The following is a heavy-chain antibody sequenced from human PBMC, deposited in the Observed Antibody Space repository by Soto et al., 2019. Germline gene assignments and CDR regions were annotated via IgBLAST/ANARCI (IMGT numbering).Heavy chain of an antibody. CDR1: GGSISSGGYS. CDR3: ASRLEMATDGDAFDI. V-gene: IGHV4-30-2*01. CDR2: IYHSGST. J-gene: IGHJ3*02. Sequence: SDTLSLTCAVSGGSISSGGYSWSWIRQPPGKGLEWIGYIYHSGSTYYNPSLKSRVTISVDRSKNQFSLKLSSVTAADTAVYYCASRLEMATDGDAFDIWGQGTMVTVSS. D-gene: IGHD5-12*01.